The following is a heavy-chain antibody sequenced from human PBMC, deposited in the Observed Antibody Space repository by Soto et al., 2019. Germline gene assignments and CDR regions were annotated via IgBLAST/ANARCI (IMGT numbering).Heavy chain of an antibody. V-gene: IGHV1-2*04. D-gene: IGHD2-15*01. CDR3: ARDLGGWGYCSGGSCYYYYYGMDV. Sequence: ASVKVSCKASGYTFTGYYMHWVRQAPGQGLEWMGWINPNSGGTNYAQKFQGWVTMTRDTSISTAYMELSRLRSDDTAVYYWARDLGGWGYCSGGSCYYYYYGMDVWGQGTTVTVSS. J-gene: IGHJ6*02. CDR1: GYTFTGYY. CDR2: INPNSGGT.